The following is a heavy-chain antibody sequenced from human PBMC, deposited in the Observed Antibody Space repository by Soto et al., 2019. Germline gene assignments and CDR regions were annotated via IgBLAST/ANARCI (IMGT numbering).Heavy chain of an antibody. CDR3: AREGSVSSSDYYAYYYGMDV. J-gene: IGHJ6*02. V-gene: IGHV3-48*03. CDR2: ISRSGGII. CDR1: GFTFSNYD. Sequence: GGSLRLSCAASGFTFSNYDINWVRQAPGKGPEWISHISRSGGIIYYADSVKGRFTISRDNAKNSLYLQMNSLRGEDTAVYYCAREGSVSSSDYYAYYYGMDVWGQGTTVTVSS. D-gene: IGHD3-10*01.